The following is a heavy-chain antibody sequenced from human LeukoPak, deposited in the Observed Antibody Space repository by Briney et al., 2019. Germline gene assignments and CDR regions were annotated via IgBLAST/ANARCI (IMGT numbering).Heavy chain of an antibody. CDR1: GFTFSSYG. V-gene: IGHV3-30*02. CDR2: IRYDGSNK. J-gene: IGHJ4*02. Sequence: GGSLRLSCAASGFTFSSYGMHWVRQAPGKGLEWVVFIRYDGSNKYYADSVKGRFTISRDNSKNTLYLQMNSLRAEDTAVYYCARGPTYYYDISEGYFDYWGQGTLVTVSS. D-gene: IGHD3-22*01. CDR3: ARGPTYYYDISEGYFDY.